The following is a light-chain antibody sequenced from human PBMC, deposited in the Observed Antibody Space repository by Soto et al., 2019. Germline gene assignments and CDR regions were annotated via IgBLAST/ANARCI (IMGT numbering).Light chain of an antibody. CDR3: QQSYSFPKT. Sequence: DIQMTQSPPSLSASVGDRVTITCRASQSISSYLNWYQQKPGSDPKLLIYAASSLQSGVPSRFSGSGSGTDFTLTISSLQPEDFATYYCQQSYSFPKTFGQGTKVEIK. V-gene: IGKV1-39*01. J-gene: IGKJ1*01. CDR1: QSISSY. CDR2: AAS.